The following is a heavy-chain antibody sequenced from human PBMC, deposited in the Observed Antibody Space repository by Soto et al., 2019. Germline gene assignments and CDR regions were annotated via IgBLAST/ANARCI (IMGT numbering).Heavy chain of an antibody. D-gene: IGHD3-10*01. CDR1: GFTFNNYA. CDR3: AKGRGGSGSLTPRVDF. Sequence: EVQLLESGGGLVQPGGSLRLSCAASGFTFNNYAMTWVRQAPGKGLEWVSAISGGGDTTSYADSVKGGFTVTRDGSKTTLYLQMSSLRAEDTALYYCAKGRGGSGSLTPRVDFWGQGTLVTVSS. CDR2: ISGGGDTT. J-gene: IGHJ4*02. V-gene: IGHV3-23*01.